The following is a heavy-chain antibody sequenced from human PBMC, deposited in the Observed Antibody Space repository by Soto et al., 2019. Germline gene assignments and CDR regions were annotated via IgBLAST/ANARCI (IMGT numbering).Heavy chain of an antibody. Sequence: GGSLRLSCAASGFTFSSYAMSWVRQAPGKGLEWVSAISGSGGSTYYADSVKGRFTISRDNSKNTLYLQMNSLRAEDTAVYYCAKDGGTSSITMIVVVIIPSFDYWGQGTLVTVSS. J-gene: IGHJ4*02. CDR3: AKDGGTSSITMIVVVIIPSFDY. D-gene: IGHD3-22*01. CDR2: ISGSGGST. V-gene: IGHV3-23*01. CDR1: GFTFSSYA.